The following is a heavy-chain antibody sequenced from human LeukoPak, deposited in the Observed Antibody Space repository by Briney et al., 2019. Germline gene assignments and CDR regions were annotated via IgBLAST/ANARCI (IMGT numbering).Heavy chain of an antibody. V-gene: IGHV3-9*01. Sequence: PGRSLRLSCAASGFTFDDYAMHWVRQAPGKGLEWVSGISWNSGSIGYADSVKGRFTISRDNSENTLYLQMNSLRAEDTAVYYCAKESCSSRCNFDYWGQGTLVTVSS. CDR3: AKESCSSRCNFDY. J-gene: IGHJ4*02. CDR1: GFTFDDYA. D-gene: IGHD2-2*01. CDR2: ISWNSGSI.